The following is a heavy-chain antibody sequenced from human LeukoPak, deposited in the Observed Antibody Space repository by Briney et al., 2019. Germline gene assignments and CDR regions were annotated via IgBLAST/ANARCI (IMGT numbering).Heavy chain of an antibody. Sequence: GGSLRLSCVASAFTFNNYWMHWVRQAPGKGLVWVASISQDGTARTYLDSVKGRFTISRDNAKSSLYLQMNSLIADDTAIYHCVHGGDYWNPGSNLGQGTL. D-gene: IGHD3-3*01. CDR2: ISQDGTAR. J-gene: IGHJ1*01. V-gene: IGHV3-7*01. CDR1: AFTFNNYW. CDR3: VHGGDYWNPGSN.